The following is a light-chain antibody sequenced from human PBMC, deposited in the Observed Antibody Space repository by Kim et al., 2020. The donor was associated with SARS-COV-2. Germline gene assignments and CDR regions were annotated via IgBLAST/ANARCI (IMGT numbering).Light chain of an antibody. CDR1: SSDVGGYNY. Sequence: GQSGTISCTGTSSDVGGYNYVSWYQQHPGKAPKLMIYDVSKRPSGVPDRFPGSKSGNTASLTISGLQAEDEADYYCCSYAGSYGVVFGGGTQLTVL. V-gene: IGLV2-11*01. CDR2: DVS. CDR3: CSYAGSYGVV. J-gene: IGLJ2*01.